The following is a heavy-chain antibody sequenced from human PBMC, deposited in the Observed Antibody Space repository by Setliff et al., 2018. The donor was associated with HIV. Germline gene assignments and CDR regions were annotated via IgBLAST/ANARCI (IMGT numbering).Heavy chain of an antibody. CDR2: INPNSGDT. J-gene: IGHJ4*02. Sequence: ASVKVSCKAYGYIFSDYYIHWVRQAPGQGLEWMGWINPNSGDTKYSERFQGMVTMTRDTSMGAIFMELRSLTSADTAVYYCGREVVIAAIGSLDLWGQGTLVTVSS. D-gene: IGHD3-22*01. CDR1: GYIFSDYY. V-gene: IGHV1-2*02. CDR3: GREVVIAAIGSLDL.